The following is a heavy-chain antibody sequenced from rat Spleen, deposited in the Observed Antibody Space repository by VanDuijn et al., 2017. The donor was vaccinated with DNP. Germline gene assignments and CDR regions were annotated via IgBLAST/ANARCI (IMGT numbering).Heavy chain of an antibody. V-gene: IGHV2S12*01. Sequence: QVQLKESGPGLVQPSQTLSLTCTVSGSSLTSYGINWVRQPPGKGLEWIAAISSRGNTYSNSALKSRLSISRDTSKSQVFLKMNSLQTEDTAMYFCASGTATWFAYWGQGSLVTVSS. CDR2: ISSRGNT. CDR1: GSSLTSYG. CDR3: ASGTATWFAY. D-gene: IGHD1-2*01. J-gene: IGHJ3*01.